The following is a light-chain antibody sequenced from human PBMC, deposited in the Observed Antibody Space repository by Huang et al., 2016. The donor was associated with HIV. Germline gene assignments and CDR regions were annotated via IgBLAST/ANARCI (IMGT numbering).Light chain of an antibody. Sequence: EIVMTQSPATLSVSPGERATLACRATQSIRNRYFAWFQQKPGLAPRLLIYDASNRATGIPDRFSGGGYGTDFTLTISRLEPEDFAVYYCQQYGSSSYTFGQGTKLELK. V-gene: IGKV3D-20*01. J-gene: IGKJ2*01. CDR1: QSIRNRY. CDR3: QQYGSSSYT. CDR2: DAS.